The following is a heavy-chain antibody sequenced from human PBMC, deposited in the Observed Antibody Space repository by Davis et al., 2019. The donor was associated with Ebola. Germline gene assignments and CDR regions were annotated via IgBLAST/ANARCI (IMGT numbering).Heavy chain of an antibody. D-gene: IGHD3-3*01. CDR3: ARKGFLEWLLSTDSYGMDV. CDR2: INPRSGDT. V-gene: IGHV1-2*06. Sequence: ASVKVSCKASGYTFTGYYMHWVRQAPGQGLEWMGRINPRSGDTNYAQKLQGRVTMTTDTSTSTAYMELRSLRSDDTAVYYCARKGFLEWLLSTDSYGMDVWGQGTTVTVSS. J-gene: IGHJ6*02. CDR1: GYTFTGYY.